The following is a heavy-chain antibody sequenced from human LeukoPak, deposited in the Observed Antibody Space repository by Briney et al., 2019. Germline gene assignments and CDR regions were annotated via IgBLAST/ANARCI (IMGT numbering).Heavy chain of an antibody. CDR2: IYTSGST. D-gene: IGHD2-15*01. CDR3: ASTRPYCSGGSCFNDAFDI. V-gene: IGHV4-61*02. J-gene: IGHJ3*02. CDR1: GGSISSGSYY. Sequence: KSSETLSLTCTVSGGSISSGSYYWSWIRQPAGKGLEWIRRIYTSGSTNYNPSLKSRVTISVDTSKNQFSLKLSSVTAADTAVYYCASTRPYCSGGSCFNDAFDIWGQGTMVTVSS.